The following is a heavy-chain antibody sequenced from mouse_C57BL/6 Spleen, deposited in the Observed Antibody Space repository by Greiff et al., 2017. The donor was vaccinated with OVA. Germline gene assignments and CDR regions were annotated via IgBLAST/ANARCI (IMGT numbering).Heavy chain of an antibody. CDR3: TIEDGSSYGFAY. CDR2: IDPETGGT. CDR1: GYTFTDYE. Sequence: KQSGAELVRPGASVTLSCKASGYTFTDYEMHWVKQTPVHGLEWIGAIDPETGGTAYNQKFKGKAILTADKSSSTAYMELRSLTSEDSAVYYCTIEDGSSYGFAYWGQGTLVTVSA. D-gene: IGHD1-1*01. V-gene: IGHV1-15*01. J-gene: IGHJ3*01.